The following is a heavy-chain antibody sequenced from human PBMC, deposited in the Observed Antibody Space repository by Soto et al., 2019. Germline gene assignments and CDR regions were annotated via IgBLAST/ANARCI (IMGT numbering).Heavy chain of an antibody. CDR1: GFTFGDYA. D-gene: IGHD6-19*01. CDR3: AKGGRQWLVTSDFNY. J-gene: IGHJ4*02. CDR2: VSHDGRNT. V-gene: IGHV3-30*18. Sequence: VQLVEYGGGVVQPGRSLRRSCAASGFTFGDYAMHWVRQAPGKGLEWVAVVSHDGRNTHYADSVKGRFTISRDSSKNTVSLEMTSLRAEDTAVYYCAKGGRQWLVTSDFNYWVQGALVTVSS.